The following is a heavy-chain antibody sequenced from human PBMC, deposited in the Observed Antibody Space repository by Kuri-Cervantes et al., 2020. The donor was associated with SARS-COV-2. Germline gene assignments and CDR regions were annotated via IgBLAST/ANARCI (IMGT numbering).Heavy chain of an antibody. J-gene: IGHJ4*02. CDR3: AISSPNTIFGVVIDY. V-gene: IGHV1-8*01. CDR2: MNPNSGNT. D-gene: IGHD3-3*01. Sequence: ASVKVSCKASGYTFTSYDINWVRQATGQGLEWMGWMNPNSGNTGYAQKFQGRVTMTRNTSISTAYMELSSLRSEDTAVYYCAISSPNTIFGVVIDYWGQGTLVTVSS. CDR1: GYTFTSYD.